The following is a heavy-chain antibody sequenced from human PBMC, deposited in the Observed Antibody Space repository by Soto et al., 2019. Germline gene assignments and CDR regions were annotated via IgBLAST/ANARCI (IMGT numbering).Heavy chain of an antibody. D-gene: IGHD5-18*01. Sequence: QVQLVQSGAEVKKPGSSVKVSCKASGGTFSSYAISWVRQAPGQGLEWMGGIIPIFGTANYAQKFQGRVTITADESTSTAYIELSSLRSEDTAVYYCARGGYSYGFYYYYGMDVWGEGTTVTVSS. CDR3: ARGGYSYGFYYYYGMDV. CDR1: GGTFSSYA. V-gene: IGHV1-69*01. CDR2: IIPIFGTA. J-gene: IGHJ6*04.